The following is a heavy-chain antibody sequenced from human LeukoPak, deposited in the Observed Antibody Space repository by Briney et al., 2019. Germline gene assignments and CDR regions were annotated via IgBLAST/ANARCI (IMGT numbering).Heavy chain of an antibody. J-gene: IGHJ4*02. Sequence: PSETLSLTCTVSGGSISSSSYHWGWIRQPPGKGLEWIGSIYYSGSTYYNPSLKSRVTISVDTSKNQFSLKLSSVTAADTAVYYCARDRHDYGDGSYFDYWGQGTLVTVSS. D-gene: IGHD4-17*01. V-gene: IGHV4-39*07. CDR1: GGSISSSSYH. CDR2: IYYSGST. CDR3: ARDRHDYGDGSYFDY.